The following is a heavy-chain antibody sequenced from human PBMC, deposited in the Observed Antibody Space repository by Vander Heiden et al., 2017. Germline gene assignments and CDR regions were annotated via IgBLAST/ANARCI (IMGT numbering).Heavy chain of an antibody. CDR3: ARHQLRSSSWSDY. D-gene: IGHD6-13*01. V-gene: IGHV5-10-1*03. CDR1: GSSFTIYW. J-gene: IGHJ4*02. Sequence: EVQLVQSGAPLKKPGESLRISGKGPGSSFTIYWISWVRQMPGKGLEWMGRIDPSDSYTNDSPSFQGHVTISADKSISTAYLQWSSLKASDTAMYYCARHQLRSSSWSDYWGQGTLVTVSS. CDR2: IDPSDSYT.